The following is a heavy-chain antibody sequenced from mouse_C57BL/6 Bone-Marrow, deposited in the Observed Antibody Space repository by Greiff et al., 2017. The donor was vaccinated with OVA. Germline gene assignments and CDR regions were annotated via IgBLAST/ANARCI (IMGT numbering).Heavy chain of an antibody. D-gene: IGHD2-10*01. CDR3: ATYFDFDY. CDR2: IYPGSGNT. J-gene: IGHJ2*01. CDR1: GYTFTDYY. V-gene: IGHV1-76*01. Sequence: VQLQQSGAELVRPGASVKLSCKASGYTFTDYYINWVQQRPGQGLEWIARIYPGSGNTYYNEKFKGKATLTAEKSSSTAYMQLSSLTSEDSAVYFCATYFDFDYWGQGTTLTVSS.